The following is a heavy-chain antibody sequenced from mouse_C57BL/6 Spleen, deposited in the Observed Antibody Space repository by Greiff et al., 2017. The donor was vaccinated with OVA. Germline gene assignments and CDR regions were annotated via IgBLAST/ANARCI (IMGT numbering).Heavy chain of an antibody. CDR1: GYTFTSYW. V-gene: IGHV1-52*01. Sequence: VQLQQPGAELVRPGSSVKLSCKASGYTFTSYWMHWVKQRPIQGLEWIGNIDPSDSETHYNQKFKDKATLTVDKSSSPAYMQLSSLTSEDSAVYYCAREGDYGSSTFAYWGQGTLGTVSA. CDR2: IDPSDSET. CDR3: AREGDYGSSTFAY. J-gene: IGHJ3*01. D-gene: IGHD1-1*01.